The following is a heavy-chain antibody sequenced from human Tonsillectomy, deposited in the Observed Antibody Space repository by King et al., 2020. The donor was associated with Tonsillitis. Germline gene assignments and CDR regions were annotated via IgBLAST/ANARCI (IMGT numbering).Heavy chain of an antibody. CDR2: ARNRGHGYTT. V-gene: IGHV3-72*01. CDR3: VRASGYCTNGVCYRYYFDF. D-gene: IGHD2-8*01. CDR1: TFRFSDHF. J-gene: IGHJ4*02. Sequence: QLVQSGGGLVQPGGSLRLSCATSTFRFSDHFMDWVRQAPGKGLEWVGRARNRGHGYTTEYAASMRGRFTFSRDDSENSFYLQMNSLKTEDTAVYYCVRASGYCTNGVCYRYYFDFWGQGALVTVSS.